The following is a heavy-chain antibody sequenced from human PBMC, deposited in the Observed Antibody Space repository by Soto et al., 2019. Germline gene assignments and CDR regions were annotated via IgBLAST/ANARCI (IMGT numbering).Heavy chain of an antibody. CDR3: VATGSTDDF. CDR2: IFYTGYT. Sequence: VQLQGSGPGLLKPSQTLSLTCAVSGASVNSGDYYWSFIRQAPGKGLEWLAYIFYTGYTYVNPSLKRRGSISLNPSRNQFSLTLTSVTEADTALYFCVATGSTDDFWGRGTLVRVSS. CDR1: GASVNSGDYY. D-gene: IGHD2-21*02. V-gene: IGHV4-30-4*08. J-gene: IGHJ2*01.